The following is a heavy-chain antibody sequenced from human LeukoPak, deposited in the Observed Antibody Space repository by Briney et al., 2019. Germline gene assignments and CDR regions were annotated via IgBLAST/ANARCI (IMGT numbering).Heavy chain of an antibody. V-gene: IGHV4-59*01. J-gene: IGHJ3*02. CDR2: IHYSGIT. CDR3: ARVADYTVVQLNDAFDI. CDR1: GGSILSYY. D-gene: IGHD4-23*01. Sequence: PSETLSLTCTVSGGSILSYYWSWIRQPPGKGLEWIGYIHYSGITNYNPSLKSRVTILVDTSKNQFSLKLSSVTAADTAVYYCARVADYTVVQLNDAFDIWGQGTMVTVSS.